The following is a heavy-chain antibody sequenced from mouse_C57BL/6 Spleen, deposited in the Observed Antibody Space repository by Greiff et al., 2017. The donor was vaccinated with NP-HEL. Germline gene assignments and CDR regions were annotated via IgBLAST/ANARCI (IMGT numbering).Heavy chain of an antibody. CDR1: GYTFTDYY. V-gene: IGHV1-76*01. J-gene: IGHJ2*01. Sequence: QVHVKQSGAELVRPGASVKLSCKASGYTFTDYYINWVKQRPGQGLEWIARIYPGSGNTYYNEKFKGKATLTAEKSSSTAYMQLSSLTSEDSAVYFCARSDYYGSEDFDYWGQGTTLTVSS. CDR2: IYPGSGNT. CDR3: ARSDYYGSEDFDY. D-gene: IGHD1-1*01.